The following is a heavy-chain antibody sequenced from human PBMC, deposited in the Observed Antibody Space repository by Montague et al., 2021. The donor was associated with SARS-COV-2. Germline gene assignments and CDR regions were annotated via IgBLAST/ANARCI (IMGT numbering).Heavy chain of an antibody. CDR3: ARDKFYYNSASYAMDL. CDR1: GFTVTDTY. D-gene: IGHD3-10*01. CDR2: FYAGGDT. J-gene: IGHJ6*02. V-gene: IGHV3-53*01. Sequence: SLRLSCAASGFTVTDTYMTWVRQPPGKGLEWVSVFYAGGDTYYADSVKGRFTIFRDSSNFYLQMNNLRAEDTAVYYCARDKFYYNSASYAMDLWGQGTTVTVSS.